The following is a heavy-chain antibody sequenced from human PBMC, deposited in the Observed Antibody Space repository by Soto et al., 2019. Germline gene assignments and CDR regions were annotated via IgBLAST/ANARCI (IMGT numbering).Heavy chain of an antibody. J-gene: IGHJ4*02. CDR2: ITYDGSEK. CDR1: GFTFSSYA. Sequence: QEQLVESGGGVVQPGRSLRLSCAASGFTFSSYAMHWVRQAPGKGLGWVAVITYDGSEKYYADSVKGRFTISRDNSKNTVYLQMNSLRADDTAVYYCAKALGELSPESYDYWGQGTQITVSS. V-gene: IGHV3-30*18. CDR3: AKALGELSPESYDY. D-gene: IGHD3-16*02.